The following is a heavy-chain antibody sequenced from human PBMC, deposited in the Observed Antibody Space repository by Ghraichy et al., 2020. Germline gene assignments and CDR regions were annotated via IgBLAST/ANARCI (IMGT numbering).Heavy chain of an antibody. D-gene: IGHD6-6*01. J-gene: IGHJ3*02. V-gene: IGHV3-74*01. CDR3: ARVGASIAALDAFDI. Sequence: GGSLRLSCAASGFTFSSYWMHWVRQAPGKGLVWVSRINSDGSSTSYADSVKGRFTISRDNAKNTLYLQMNSLRAEDTAVYYCARVGASIAALDAFDIWGQGTMVTVSS. CDR2: INSDGSST. CDR1: GFTFSSYW.